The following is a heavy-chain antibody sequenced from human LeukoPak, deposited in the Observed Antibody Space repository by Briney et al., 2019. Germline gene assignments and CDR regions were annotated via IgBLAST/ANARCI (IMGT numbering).Heavy chain of an antibody. CDR2: INHRGDT. D-gene: IGHD1-1*01. CDR3: ARGPTISETGYFDY. J-gene: IGHJ4*03. Sequence: SETLSLTCAVYGGSFSTYYWSWIRQSPGMGLEWMAEINHRGDTNYNPSVKSRVTISVDTSKNQFSLKVRSVTAADTAVYYCARGPTISETGYFDYWGQGTLVTVSS. V-gene: IGHV4-34*01. CDR1: GGSFSTYY.